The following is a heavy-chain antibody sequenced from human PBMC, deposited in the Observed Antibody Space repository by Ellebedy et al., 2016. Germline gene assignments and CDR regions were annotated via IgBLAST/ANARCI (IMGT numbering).Heavy chain of an antibody. V-gene: IGHV1-69*13. J-gene: IGHJ6*02. Sequence: ASVKVSCKASGGTFSSYAISWVRQAPGQGLEWMGGIIPIFGTANYAQKFQGRVTITADESTSTAYMELSSLRSEDTAVYYCARRNPAYYYGMDVWGQGTTVTVSS. D-gene: IGHD1-14*01. CDR1: GGTFSSYA. CDR2: IIPIFGTA. CDR3: ARRNPAYYYGMDV.